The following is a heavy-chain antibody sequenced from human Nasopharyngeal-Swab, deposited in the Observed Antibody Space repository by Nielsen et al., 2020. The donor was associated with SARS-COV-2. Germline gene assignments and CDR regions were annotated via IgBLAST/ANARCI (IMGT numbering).Heavy chain of an antibody. CDR3: ARERGGDGYRYFDY. V-gene: IGHV4-31*03. Sequence: SETLSLTCTVSGGSISSSSYYWSWIRQHPGKGLEWIGDIYYSGRTYYNPSLKSRVTISVDTSKNQFSLKVTSVTAADTAFYYCARERGGDGYRYFDYWGQGALVIVSS. CDR1: GGSISSSSYY. D-gene: IGHD2-21*02. J-gene: IGHJ4*02. CDR2: IYYSGRT.